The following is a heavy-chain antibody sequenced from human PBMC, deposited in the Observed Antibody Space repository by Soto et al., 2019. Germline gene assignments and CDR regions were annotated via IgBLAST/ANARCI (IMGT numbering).Heavy chain of an antibody. Sequence: GASVKVSCKASGYTFTSYAMHWVRQAPGQRLEWMGWINAGNGNTKYSQKFQGRVTITRDTSASTAYMELSSLRSEDTAVYYCARGDKYSSGWYSVYYWGQGTLVTVSS. D-gene: IGHD6-19*01. V-gene: IGHV1-3*01. CDR2: INAGNGNT. CDR3: ARGDKYSSGWYSVYY. J-gene: IGHJ4*02. CDR1: GYTFTSYA.